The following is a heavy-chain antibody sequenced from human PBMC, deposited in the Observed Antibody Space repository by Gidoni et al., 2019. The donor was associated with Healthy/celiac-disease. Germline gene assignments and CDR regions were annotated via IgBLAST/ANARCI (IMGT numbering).Heavy chain of an antibody. CDR2: ITPNSGGT. J-gene: IGHJ6*02. V-gene: IGHV1-2*02. Sequence: QVQLVQSGAEVQKPGASVKVSCKASGYTFTGYYMHWVRQAPGQGPEWMGWITPNSGGTNYAQKFQGRVTMTRDTSISTAYMELSRLRSDDTAVYYCARAIVVVPAAAFYYYYGMDVWGQGTTVTVSS. D-gene: IGHD2-2*01. CDR1: GYTFTGYY. CDR3: ARAIVVVPAAAFYYYYGMDV.